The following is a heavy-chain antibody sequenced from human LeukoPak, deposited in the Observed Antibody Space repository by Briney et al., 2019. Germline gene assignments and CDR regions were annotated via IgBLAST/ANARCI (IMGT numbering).Heavy chain of an antibody. Sequence: SETLSLTCAVYGGSFSGYYWGWIRQPPGKGLEWIGEINHSGSTNYNPSLKSRVTISVATSKNQFSLKLSSVTAADTAVYYCASATNDYSNYGWFDPWGQGTLVTVSS. CDR2: INHSGST. CDR1: GGSFSGYY. V-gene: IGHV4-34*01. D-gene: IGHD4-11*01. CDR3: ASATNDYSNYGWFDP. J-gene: IGHJ5*02.